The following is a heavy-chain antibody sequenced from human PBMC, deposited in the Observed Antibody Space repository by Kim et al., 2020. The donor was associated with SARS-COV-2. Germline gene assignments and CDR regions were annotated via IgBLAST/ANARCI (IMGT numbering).Heavy chain of an antibody. V-gene: IGHV3-11*06. Sequence: GGSLRLSCAASGFTFSDYYMSWIRQAPGKGLEWVSYISSSSSYTNYADSVMGQFTISRDNAKNSLYLQMNSLRAEDTAVYYCARDQSNYDILTGYYSYYGMDVWGQGTTVTVSS. CDR1: GFTFSDYY. CDR2: ISSSSSYT. CDR3: ARDQSNYDILTGYYSYYGMDV. D-gene: IGHD3-9*01. J-gene: IGHJ6*02.